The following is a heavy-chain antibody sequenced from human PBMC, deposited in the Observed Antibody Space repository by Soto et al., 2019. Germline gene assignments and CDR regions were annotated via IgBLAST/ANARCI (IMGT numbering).Heavy chain of an antibody. Sequence: QVQLVQSGTEVKKPGSSVKVSCKASGGTFSTLAVSWVRQAPGQGLEWMGGIIPIFGRPVYAQKFQGRVTSTANESSSIVYMERSCLSSEYTAVYYCAWAPYEAYAVPEPNYFDSWGQGTLVTVSS. CDR2: IIPIFGRP. D-gene: IGHD5-12*01. J-gene: IGHJ4*02. CDR1: GGTFSTLA. CDR3: AWAPYEAYAVPEPNYFDS. V-gene: IGHV1-69*01.